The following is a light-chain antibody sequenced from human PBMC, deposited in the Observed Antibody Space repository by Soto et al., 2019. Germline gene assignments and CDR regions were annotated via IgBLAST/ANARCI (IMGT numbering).Light chain of an antibody. Sequence: DLQMTQSPSSLSASVGDTVTITCRASQNIDFYLNWYQQKPGTAPKVLISGASSLQRGVPSRFSGSGSGTEFTLTINNLQPEDFASYFCQQTFNSPPWTFGQGTKVDVK. CDR2: GAS. CDR3: QQTFNSPPWT. V-gene: IGKV1-39*01. CDR1: QNIDFY. J-gene: IGKJ1*01.